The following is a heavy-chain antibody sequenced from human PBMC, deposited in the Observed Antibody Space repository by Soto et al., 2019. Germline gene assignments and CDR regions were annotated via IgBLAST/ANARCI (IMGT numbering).Heavy chain of an antibody. CDR1: GGSISSGDYY. Sequence: SETLSLTCTVSGGSISSGDYYWSWIRQPPGKGLEWIGYIYYSGSTYYNPSLKSRVTISVDTSKNQFSLKLSSVTAADTAVYYCAREGRGVPARSYYGMDVWGQGTTVTVSS. J-gene: IGHJ6*02. CDR3: AREGRGVPARSYYGMDV. CDR2: IYYSGST. D-gene: IGHD2-2*01. V-gene: IGHV4-30-4*01.